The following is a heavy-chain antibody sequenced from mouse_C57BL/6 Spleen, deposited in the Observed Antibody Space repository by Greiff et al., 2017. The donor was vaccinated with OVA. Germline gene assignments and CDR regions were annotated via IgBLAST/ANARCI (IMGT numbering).Heavy chain of an antibody. CDR1: GCTFTSYW. CDR3: AREGN. J-gene: IGHJ2*01. Sequence: VQLQQPGAELVKPGASVKLSCKASGCTFTSYWMQWVKQRPGQGLEWIGEIDPSDSYTNYNQKFKGKATLTVDTSSSTAYMQLSSLTSEDSAVYYCAREGNWGQGTTLTVSS. V-gene: IGHV1-50*01. CDR2: IDPSDSYT.